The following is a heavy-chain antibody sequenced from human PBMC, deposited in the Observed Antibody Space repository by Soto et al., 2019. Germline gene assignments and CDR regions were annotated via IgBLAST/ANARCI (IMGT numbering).Heavy chain of an antibody. J-gene: IGHJ4*02. CDR3: ARNYYDSGGGFDY. V-gene: IGHV3-53*01. Sequence: EVQLVESGGGLIQPGGSLRLSCAASGFTVSSNYMSWVRQAPGKGLEWVSVIYSGGSRYYADSVKGRFTISRDNSKNTLYLQMSSLRAEDTAVYYCARNYYDSGGGFDYWGQGTLVTVSS. CDR1: GFTVSSNY. CDR2: IYSGGSR. D-gene: IGHD3-22*01.